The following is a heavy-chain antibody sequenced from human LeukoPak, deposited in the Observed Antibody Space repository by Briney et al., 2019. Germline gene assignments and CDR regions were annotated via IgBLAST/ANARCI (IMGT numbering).Heavy chain of an antibody. Sequence: GGSLRLSCAASGFNFNKYIMNWVRQAPGKWLEWVSNIDSGGTTTYYADSVKGRFTISRDDAKNSLYLQMNSLRDEDTAVYYCAKGAIFDSWGQGNLVTVSS. D-gene: IGHD2-2*01. V-gene: IGHV3-48*02. CDR2: IDSGGTTT. CDR3: AKGAIFDS. CDR1: GFNFNKYI. J-gene: IGHJ4*02.